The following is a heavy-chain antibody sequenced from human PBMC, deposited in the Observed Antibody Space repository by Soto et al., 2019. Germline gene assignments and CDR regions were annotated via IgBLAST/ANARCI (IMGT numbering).Heavy chain of an antibody. V-gene: IGHV3-74*01. CDR3: EREGVAGTGGYDAFDI. Sequence: EVQLVESGGGLVQPGGSLRLSCAASGFTFSSYWMHWVRQAPGNGLVWVSRITSDGSSTSYADSVKGRFTISRDNAKNTLDLPMNSRCAEVTAVYYCEREGVAGTGGYDAFDIWGQGTMVTVSS. D-gene: IGHD6-19*01. CDR1: GFTFSSYW. CDR2: ITSDGSST. J-gene: IGHJ3*02.